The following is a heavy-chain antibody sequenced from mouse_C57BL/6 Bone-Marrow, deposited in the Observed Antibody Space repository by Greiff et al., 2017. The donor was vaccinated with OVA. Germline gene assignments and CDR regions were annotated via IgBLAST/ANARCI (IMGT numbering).Heavy chain of an antibody. Sequence: EVKLVESGGGLVKPGGSLKLSCAASGFTFSSYAMSWVRQTPEKRLEWVATISDGGSYTYYPDNVKGRFTISRDNAKNNLYLQMSHLKSEDTAMYYCARVPYGYTFDYWGQGTTLTVSS. CDR1: GFTFSSYA. CDR3: ARVPYGYTFDY. V-gene: IGHV5-4*03. J-gene: IGHJ2*01. CDR2: ISDGGSYT. D-gene: IGHD2-2*01.